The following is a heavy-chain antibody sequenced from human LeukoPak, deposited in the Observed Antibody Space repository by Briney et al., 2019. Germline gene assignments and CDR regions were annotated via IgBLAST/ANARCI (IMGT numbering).Heavy chain of an antibody. D-gene: IGHD3-3*01. CDR2: IYHSGST. V-gene: IGHV4-38-2*01. CDR1: GYSISSGNY. Sequence: PSETLSLTCSVSGYSISSGNYWGWIRLPPGKGLQWIGSIYHSGSTYYNPSLRSRVSISVDTSKIQFSLNLTSVTAADTAIYYCARGLASGYPPIPFDYWGQGTQVTVSS. J-gene: IGHJ4*02. CDR3: ARGLASGYPPIPFDY.